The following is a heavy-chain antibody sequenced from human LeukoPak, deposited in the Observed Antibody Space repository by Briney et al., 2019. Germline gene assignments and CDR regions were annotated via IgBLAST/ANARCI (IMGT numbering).Heavy chain of an antibody. CDR3: VRDRGSYRPIDY. J-gene: IGHJ4*02. V-gene: IGHV3-21*01. D-gene: IGHD1-26*01. Sequence: GGSLRLSCAASTFTFSSYNMNWVRQAPGKGLEWVSSISSSGTYIYYRDSVKGRFTISRDNAENSLYLEMNSLGVEDTAIYYCVRDRGSYRPIDYWGQGTLVTVSS. CDR1: TFTFSSYN. CDR2: ISSSGTYI.